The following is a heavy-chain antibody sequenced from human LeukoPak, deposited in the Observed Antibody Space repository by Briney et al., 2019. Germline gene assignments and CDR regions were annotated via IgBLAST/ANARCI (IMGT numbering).Heavy chain of an antibody. Sequence: GGSLRLSCAASGFTFSNYAMSWVRQPPGKGLEWVSLISGSGDTTYYADSVKGRFTISRDNSKNTLYLQMNSLRAEDTAVYYCAKDLGSSSWYTQILTIAVAGTPDYWGQGTLVTVSS. J-gene: IGHJ4*02. D-gene: IGHD6-19*01. V-gene: IGHV3-23*01. CDR3: AKDLGSSSWYTQILTIAVAGTPDY. CDR1: GFTFSNYA. CDR2: ISGSGDTT.